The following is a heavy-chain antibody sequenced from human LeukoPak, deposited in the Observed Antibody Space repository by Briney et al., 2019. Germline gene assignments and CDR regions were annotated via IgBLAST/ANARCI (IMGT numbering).Heavy chain of an antibody. CDR2: TNPNSGNT. D-gene: IGHD6-13*01. V-gene: IGHV1-8*01. J-gene: IGHJ6*02. CDR3: ASCLSSSWYNPYYYYGMDV. Sequence: ASVKVSCKASGYTFTSYDINWVRQATGQGLEWMGWTNPNSGNTGYAQKFQGRVTMTRNTSISTAYMELSSLRSEDTAVYYCASCLSSSWYNPYYYYGMDVRGQGTTVTVSS. CDR1: GYTFTSYD.